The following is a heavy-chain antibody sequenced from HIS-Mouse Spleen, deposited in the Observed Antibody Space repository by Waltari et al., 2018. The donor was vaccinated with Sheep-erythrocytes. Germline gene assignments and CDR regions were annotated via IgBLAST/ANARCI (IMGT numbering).Heavy chain of an antibody. CDR3: TTDLYYDFWSGSKYFDY. V-gene: IGHV3-15*01. CDR2: IKSKTDGGTT. Sequence: EVQLVESGGGLVKPGGSLRLSCAASGFTFSNAWMSWVRQAPGKGLEWVGRIKSKTDGGTTDYAAPVKGRFTIPRDDSKNTLYLQMNSLKTEDTAVYYCTTDLYYDFWSGSKYFDYWGQGTLVTVSS. J-gene: IGHJ4*02. D-gene: IGHD3-3*01. CDR1: GFTFSNAW.